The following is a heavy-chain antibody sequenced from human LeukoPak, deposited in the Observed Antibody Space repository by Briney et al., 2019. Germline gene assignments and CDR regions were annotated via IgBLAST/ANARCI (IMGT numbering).Heavy chain of an antibody. CDR3: ARLYDCSGGSCYPIPS. CDR2: INHSGST. V-gene: IGHV4-34*01. D-gene: IGHD2-15*01. Sequence: PSETLSLTCAVYGGSFSGYYWSWIRQPPGKGLEWIGEINHSGSTNYNPSLKSRVTISVDTSKNQFSLKLSSVTAADTAVYYCARLYDCSGGSCYPIPSWGQGTLVTVSS. CDR1: GGSFSGYY. J-gene: IGHJ5*02.